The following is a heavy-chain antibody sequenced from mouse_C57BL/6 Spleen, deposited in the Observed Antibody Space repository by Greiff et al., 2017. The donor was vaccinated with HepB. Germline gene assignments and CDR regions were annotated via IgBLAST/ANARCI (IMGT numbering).Heavy chain of an antibody. CDR2: IYPGDGDT. V-gene: IGHV1-82*01. J-gene: IGHJ2*01. Sequence: QVQLQQSGPELVKPGASVKISCKASGYAFSSSWMNWVKQRPGKGLEWIGRIYPGDGDTNYNGKFKGKATLTADKSSSTAYMQLSSLTSEDSAVYFCARGLRLQYYFDYWGQGTTLTVSS. CDR1: GYAFSSSW. D-gene: IGHD3-2*02. CDR3: ARGLRLQYYFDY.